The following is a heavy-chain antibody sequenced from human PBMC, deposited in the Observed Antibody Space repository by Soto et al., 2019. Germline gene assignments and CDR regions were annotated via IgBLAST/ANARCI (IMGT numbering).Heavy chain of an antibody. CDR3: ATSRGSSSSENAFDN. V-gene: IGHV4-4*02. CDR2: IYHSGST. D-gene: IGHD6-6*01. CDR1: GGSISSSNW. Sequence: QVQLQESGPGLVKPSGTLSLTCAVSGGSISSSNWWSWVRQPPGKGLEWIGEIYHSGSTNYNPSLKSRVTISVDKSKNQYSLKLSSVTAADTAVYYCATSRGSSSSENAFDNWGQGTMVTVSS. J-gene: IGHJ3*02.